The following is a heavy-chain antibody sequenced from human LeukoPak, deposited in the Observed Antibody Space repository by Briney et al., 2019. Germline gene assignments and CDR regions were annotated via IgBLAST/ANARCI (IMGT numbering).Heavy chain of an antibody. J-gene: IGHJ4*02. CDR1: GFTFSNYG. D-gene: IGHD6-19*01. CDR3: AKLGGGVTVTGLRYFDY. Sequence: GGSLRLSCAASGFTFSNYGLSWVRQAPGKGLEWVSDIGSSGSTTYYADSVKGRFTISRDNSKNTLYLQMNSLRAEDTAVYYCAKLGGGVTVTGLRYFDYWGQGTLVTVSS. CDR2: IGSSGSTT. V-gene: IGHV3-23*01.